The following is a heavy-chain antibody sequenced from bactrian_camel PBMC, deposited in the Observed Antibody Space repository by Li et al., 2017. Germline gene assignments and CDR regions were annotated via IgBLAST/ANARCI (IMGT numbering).Heavy chain of an antibody. CDR1: GLSVSDFT. Sequence: VQLVESGGGLVEPGGSLRLSCAPSGLSVSDFTMAWFRQSPGKEREGVAAIRRDDLTAYTDSVKGRFTISKDSAGNSLFLHMTNLKPEDTAMYYCAASASFILTPRFYRFESSDYPYRGQGTQVTVS. D-gene: IGHD4*01. V-gene: IGHV3S67*01. J-gene: IGHJ4*01. CDR2: IRRDDLT. CDR3: AASASFILTPRFYRFESSDYPY.